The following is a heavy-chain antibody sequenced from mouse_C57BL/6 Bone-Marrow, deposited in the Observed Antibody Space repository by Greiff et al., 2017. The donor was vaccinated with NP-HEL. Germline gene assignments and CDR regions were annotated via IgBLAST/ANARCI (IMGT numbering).Heavy chain of an antibody. CDR1: GFSFNTYA. CDR2: IRSKSSNYAT. J-gene: IGHJ1*03. CDR3: VRTNFSYWYFDV. V-gene: IGHV10-3*01. D-gene: IGHD4-1*01. Sequence: EAGGGLVQPKGSLTLSCAASGFSFNTYAMHWVRQAPGKGLEWVARIRSKSSNYATYYADSVKDRFTISRDDSQSMLYLQMNNLKTEDTAMCYGVRTNFSYWYFDVWGTGTTVTVSS.